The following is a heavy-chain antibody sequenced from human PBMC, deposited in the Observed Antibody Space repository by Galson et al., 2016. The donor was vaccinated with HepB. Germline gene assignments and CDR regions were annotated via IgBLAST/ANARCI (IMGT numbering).Heavy chain of an antibody. J-gene: IGHJ4*02. Sequence: SETLSLTCAVSGYSINSGYYWGWIRQPPGKGLEWIGGISHNGTTFYKPSLKSRLTISADTFKNQFSLQLSSVTAADTAVYYCASVRPGSGYDLDDWGQGTLVTVSS. CDR3: ASVRPGSGYDLDD. V-gene: IGHV4-38-2*01. CDR1: GYSINSGYY. CDR2: ISHNGTT. D-gene: IGHD5-12*01.